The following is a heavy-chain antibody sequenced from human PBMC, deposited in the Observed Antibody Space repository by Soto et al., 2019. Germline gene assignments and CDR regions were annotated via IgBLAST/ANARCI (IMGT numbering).Heavy chain of an antibody. J-gene: IGHJ6*02. CDR3: ARLSAMVRCVITYYYGVEV. Sequence: GGSLRLSCAASGFTFSSYSLNWVRQAPGKGLEWVSSISSRSSYIYYADSVKGRFTISRDNAKNSLYLHMNSLRAEDTAVYYCARLSAMVRCVITYYYGVEVWGQGSTVTVSS. CDR1: GFTFSSYS. V-gene: IGHV3-21*01. D-gene: IGHD3-10*01. CDR2: ISSRSSYI.